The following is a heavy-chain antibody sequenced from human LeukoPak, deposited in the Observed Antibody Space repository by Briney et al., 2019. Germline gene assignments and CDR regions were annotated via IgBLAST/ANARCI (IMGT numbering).Heavy chain of an antibody. CDR3: AKDYYYDSSGPDY. V-gene: IGHV3-30*18. D-gene: IGHD3-22*01. CDR2: ISYDGSNK. CDR1: GFTFSSYG. J-gene: IGHJ4*02. Sequence: PGGSLRLSCAASGFTFSSYGMHWVRQAPGKGLEWVAVISYDGSNKYYADSVKGRFTISRDNSKNTLYLQMNSLRAEDTAVYYCAKDYYYDSSGPDYWGQGTLVTVSS.